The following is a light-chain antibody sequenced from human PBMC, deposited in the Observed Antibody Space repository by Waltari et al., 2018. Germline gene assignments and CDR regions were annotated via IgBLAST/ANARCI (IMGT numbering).Light chain of an antibody. J-gene: IGKJ2*03. V-gene: IGKV6-21*01. Sequence: EILLTLSPDFHSVTVKKKDTHTYRPSHSIGGRLHWYQQKPAQSPKVLIMYASQSVSGKPSRFSCVGSRPKITLTIDGNEPKAAATYYSYQCDSIPYSFGQGTKLALK. CDR1: HSIGGR. CDR2: YAS. CDR3: YQCDSIPYS.